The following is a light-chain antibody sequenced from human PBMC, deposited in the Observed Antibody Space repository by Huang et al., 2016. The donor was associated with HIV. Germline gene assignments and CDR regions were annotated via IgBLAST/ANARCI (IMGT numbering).Light chain of an antibody. CDR1: QNIMTH. CDR3: QQRVNGLT. V-gene: IGKV3-11*01. Sequence: EIVLTQSPATLSFFPGQRVSLSCRASQNIMTHLAWYQQRPGQPPRLLIYDASSRVPGVAARFSGSGSGTDFTLTISSLESEDFATYYCQQRVNGLTFGGGTKV. CDR2: DAS. J-gene: IGKJ4*01.